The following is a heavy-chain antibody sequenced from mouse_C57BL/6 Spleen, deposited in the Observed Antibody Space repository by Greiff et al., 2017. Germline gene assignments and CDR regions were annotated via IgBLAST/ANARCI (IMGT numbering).Heavy chain of an antibody. Sequence: VQLQQSGAELVKPGASVKISCKASGYAFSSYWMNWVKQRPGKGLEWIGQIYPGDGDTNSDGKFKGKATLTADKSSSTAYMQLSSLTSEDSAVYFCARGGLGGLAYWGQGTLVTVSA. CDR1: GYAFSSYW. V-gene: IGHV1-80*01. J-gene: IGHJ3*01. CDR2: IYPGDGDT. D-gene: IGHD4-1*01. CDR3: ARGGLGGLAY.